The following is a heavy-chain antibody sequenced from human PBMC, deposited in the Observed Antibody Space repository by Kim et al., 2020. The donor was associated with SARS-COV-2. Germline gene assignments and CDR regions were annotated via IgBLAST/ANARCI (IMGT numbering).Heavy chain of an antibody. CDR3: ARYGYGSGSSYFDY. D-gene: IGHD3-10*01. V-gene: IGHV4-4*02. J-gene: IGHJ4*02. Sequence: SETLSLTCAVSGGSISSSNWWSWVRQPPGKGLEWIGEIYHSGSTNYNPSLKSRVTISVDKSKNQFSLKLSSVTAADTAVYYCARYGYGSGSSYFDYWGQGTLVTVSS. CDR2: IYHSGST. CDR1: GGSISSSNW.